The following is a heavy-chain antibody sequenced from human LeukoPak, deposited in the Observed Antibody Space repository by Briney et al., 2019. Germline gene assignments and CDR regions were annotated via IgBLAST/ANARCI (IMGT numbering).Heavy chain of an antibody. Sequence: GGSLRLSCAASGFTFSTYPMHWVRQAPGKGLEYVAAITSNGNSAYYANSVKGRFTISRDNSKNTLYLQMGSLRAEDMAVYYCARRRGDQEFYYFDNWGQGTLVTVSS. V-gene: IGHV3-64*01. J-gene: IGHJ4*02. D-gene: IGHD4-17*01. CDR1: GFTFSTYP. CDR3: ARRRGDQEFYYFDN. CDR2: ITSNGNSA.